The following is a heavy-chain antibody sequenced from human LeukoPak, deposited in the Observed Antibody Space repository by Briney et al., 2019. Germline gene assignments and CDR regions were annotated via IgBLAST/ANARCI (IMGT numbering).Heavy chain of an antibody. CDR2: IYYSGST. Sequence: SETLSLTCTVSGGSISSYYWSWIRQPPGKGLEWIGYIYYSGSTNYNPSLKSRVTISVDTSKNQFSLKLSSVAAAATAVYYCARGRIVGATCFDYWGQGTLVTVSS. CDR1: GGSISSYY. D-gene: IGHD1-26*01. CDR3: ARGRIVGATCFDY. J-gene: IGHJ4*02. V-gene: IGHV4-59*01.